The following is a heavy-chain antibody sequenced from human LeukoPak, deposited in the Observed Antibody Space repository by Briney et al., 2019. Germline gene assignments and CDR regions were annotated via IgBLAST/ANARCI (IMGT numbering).Heavy chain of an antibody. CDR3: ATDLGMILVPYAFDM. J-gene: IGHJ3*02. Sequence: ASVKVSCKVSGYTLTELSMNGVRQAPGKGLEWMRGFDPEEGETIYAQKFQGRVTMTEDTSTDTAYMQLSSLRSEDTAVYYCATDLGMILVPYAFDMWGQGTMVTVSS. V-gene: IGHV1-24*01. D-gene: IGHD3-22*01. CDR2: FDPEEGET. CDR1: GYTLTELS.